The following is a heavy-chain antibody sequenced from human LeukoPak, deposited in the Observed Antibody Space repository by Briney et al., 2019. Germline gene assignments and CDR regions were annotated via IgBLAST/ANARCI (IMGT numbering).Heavy chain of an antibody. V-gene: IGHV3-21*01. J-gene: IGHJ3*02. D-gene: IGHD2-15*01. Sequence: GGSLRLSCVASGFTFSSYSMNWVRQAPGKGLEWVSSISSSSSYIYYADSVKGRFTISRDNAKNSLYLQMNSLRAEDTAVYYCAWGYCSGGSCLSAFDIWGQGTMVTVSS. CDR3: AWGYCSGGSCLSAFDI. CDR2: ISSSSSYI. CDR1: GFTFSSYS.